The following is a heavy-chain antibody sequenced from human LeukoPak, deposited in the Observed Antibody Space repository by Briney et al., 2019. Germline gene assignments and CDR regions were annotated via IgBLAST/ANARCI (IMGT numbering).Heavy chain of an antibody. CDR2: IYYSGST. CDR3: ARSPSWEDAFDI. D-gene: IGHD6-13*01. Sequence: SETLSLTCTVSGGSISSYYWSWIRQPPGKGLEWIGYIYYSGSTNYNPSLKSRVTISVDTSKNQFSLKLSSVTAADTAVYYCARSPSWEDAFDIWGQGTMVTVSS. CDR1: GGSISSYY. V-gene: IGHV4-59*01. J-gene: IGHJ3*02.